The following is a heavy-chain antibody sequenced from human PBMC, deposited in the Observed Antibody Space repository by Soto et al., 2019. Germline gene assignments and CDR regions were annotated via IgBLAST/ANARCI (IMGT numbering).Heavy chain of an antibody. Sequence: SVKVSCKASGGTFSSYAIGWVRQAPGQGLEWMGGIIPIFGTANYAQKFQGRVTITADESTSTAYMELSSLRSEDTAVYYCARAPPAYCSGGSCYSYYYYYGMAVWGQGTTVTVYS. CDR3: ARAPPAYCSGGSCYSYYYYYGMAV. V-gene: IGHV1-69*13. CDR1: GGTFSSYA. D-gene: IGHD2-15*01. CDR2: IIPIFGTA. J-gene: IGHJ6*02.